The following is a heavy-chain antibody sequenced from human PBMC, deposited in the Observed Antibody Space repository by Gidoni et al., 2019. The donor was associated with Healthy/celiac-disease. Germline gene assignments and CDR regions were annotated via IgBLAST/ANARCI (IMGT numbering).Heavy chain of an antibody. Sequence: QVQQVQSGAEVKKPGAAGKVACKVSGYTLTELTMHWVRQAPGKGLEWMGGFDPEDGESIYAQKFQGRVTMTEDTSTDTAYMELSSLRSEDTAVYYCATTSIAARLHYYYGMDVWGQGTTVTVSS. CDR3: ATTSIAARLHYYYGMDV. J-gene: IGHJ6*02. D-gene: IGHD6-6*01. CDR2: FDPEDGES. CDR1: GYTLTELT. V-gene: IGHV1-24*01.